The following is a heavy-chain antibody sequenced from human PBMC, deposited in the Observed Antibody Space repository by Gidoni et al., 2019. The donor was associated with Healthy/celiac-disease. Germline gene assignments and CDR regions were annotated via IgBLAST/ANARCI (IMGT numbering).Heavy chain of an antibody. CDR2: INHSGST. CDR1: GASFSGYS. D-gene: IGHD3-22*01. V-gene: IGHV4-34*01. CDR3: ARGRGYYYDSSGYSQKNYFDY. J-gene: IGHJ4*02. Sequence: QVQLQQWGAGLLKPSETLSLTCAVYGASFSGYSWGWIRQPPGKGLEWIGEINHSGSTNYNPSLKSRVTISVDTSKNQFSLKLSSVTAADTAVYYCARGRGYYYDSSGYSQKNYFDYWGQGTLVTVSS.